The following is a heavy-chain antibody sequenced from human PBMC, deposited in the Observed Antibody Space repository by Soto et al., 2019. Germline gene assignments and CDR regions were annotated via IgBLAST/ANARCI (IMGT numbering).Heavy chain of an antibody. D-gene: IGHD1-26*01. CDR2: IYYSGST. CDR3: ARQSSGSDTGYFDF. J-gene: IGHJ4*02. V-gene: IGHV4-31*03. CDR1: TASINSGGHY. Sequence: SETLSLTCTVSTASINSGGHYWSWVRQHPGKGLEWIGYIYYSGSTYYNPSLMSRVSISIDTSKNQFSLKLSSVTAADTAVYYCARQSSGSDTGYFDFWGQGTLVTVSS.